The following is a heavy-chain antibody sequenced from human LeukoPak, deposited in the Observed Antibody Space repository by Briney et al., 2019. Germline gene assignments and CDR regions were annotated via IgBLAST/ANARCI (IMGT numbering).Heavy chain of an antibody. CDR3: ARGRKYQRGYFDY. CDR1: GGSFSGYY. V-gene: IGHV4-34*01. CDR2: INHSGST. J-gene: IGHJ4*02. D-gene: IGHD2-2*01. Sequence: KPSETLSLTCAVYGGSFSGYYWSWIRQPPGKGLEWIGEINHSGSTNYKPSLKSRVTISVDTSKNQFSLKLSSVTAADTAVYYCARGRKYQRGYFDYWGQGTLVTVSS.